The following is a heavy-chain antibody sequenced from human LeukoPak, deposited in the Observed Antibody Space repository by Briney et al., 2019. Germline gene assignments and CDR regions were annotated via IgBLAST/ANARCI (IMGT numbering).Heavy chain of an antibody. CDR3: ARANADLTVRGLIDYYYYMDV. J-gene: IGHJ6*03. V-gene: IGHV4-59*01. CDR2: IYYRGST. D-gene: IGHD3-16*02. Sequence: PSETLSLICTVSDRPISDYYWTWMPHSPGTGLECIGCIYYRGSTNYSPSLKSRVTISVDTSKNQSSLRLSSVTVADTAVYYCARANADLTVRGLIDYYYYMDVWGKGTTVTVSS. CDR1: DRPISDYY.